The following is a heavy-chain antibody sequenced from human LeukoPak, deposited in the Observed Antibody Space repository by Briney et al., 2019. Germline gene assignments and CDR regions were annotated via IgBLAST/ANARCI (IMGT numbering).Heavy chain of an antibody. CDR3: AKEVDCPSDCLFFHS. Sequence: GGSLRLSCAASGFTFDRFTIHWVRQTPGKGLEWVSLINRRGHTFYADSVKGRFTISSDNSRNSVFLQMNSLRTEDTALYHCAKEVDCPSDCLFFHSWGQGTLVTVSS. D-gene: IGHD2-21*02. J-gene: IGHJ4*02. CDR1: GFTFDRFT. V-gene: IGHV3-43*01. CDR2: INRRGHT.